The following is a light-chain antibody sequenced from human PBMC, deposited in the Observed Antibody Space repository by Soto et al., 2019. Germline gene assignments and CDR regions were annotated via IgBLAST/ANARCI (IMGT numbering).Light chain of an antibody. Sequence: DIQMTQSPSSLSASVGDRVTITCRASQSVSSYLNWYQQKPGRAPKLLIYAASSLQSGVPSRFGGSGSGTDFTLTISSLQPEDFATYYCQHTYSTPPWTFGQGTKVEIK. CDR3: QHTYSTPPWT. J-gene: IGKJ1*01. CDR1: QSVSSY. CDR2: AAS. V-gene: IGKV1-39*01.